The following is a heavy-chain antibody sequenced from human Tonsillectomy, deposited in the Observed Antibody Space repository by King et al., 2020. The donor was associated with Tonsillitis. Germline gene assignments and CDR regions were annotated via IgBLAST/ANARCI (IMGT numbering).Heavy chain of an antibody. J-gene: IGHJ4*02. Sequence: VQLVESGGGVVQPGRSLRLSCAASGFTFSSYGMHWVRQAPGKGLEWVAVISYDGSNKYYADSVKGRFTISRDNSKNTLYLQMNSLRAEDRAVYYCAKDRGRGYYPGGGENWGQGTLVTVSS. V-gene: IGHV3-30*18. CDR1: GFTFSSYG. CDR2: ISYDGSNK. CDR3: AKDRGRGYYPGGGEN. D-gene: IGHD3-10*01.